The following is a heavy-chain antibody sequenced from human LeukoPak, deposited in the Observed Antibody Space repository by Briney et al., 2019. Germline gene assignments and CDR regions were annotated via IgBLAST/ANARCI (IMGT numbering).Heavy chain of an antibody. CDR2: IYYTGIT. J-gene: IGHJ4*02. CDR3: ARVSFHYHSGNYGWYFDS. CDR1: GGSISGQY. Sequence: SETLSLICTVSGGSISGQYWSLIRQPPGKGLEWIGCIYYTGITKYNPSLKSRVTISVDTSKNQFSLRLTSVTAADTAVYYCARVSFHYHSGNYGWYFDSWGQGTLVTVSS. D-gene: IGHD3-10*01. V-gene: IGHV4-59*11.